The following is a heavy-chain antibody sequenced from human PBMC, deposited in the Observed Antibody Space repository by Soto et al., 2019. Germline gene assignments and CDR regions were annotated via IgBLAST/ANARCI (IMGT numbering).Heavy chain of an antibody. CDR1: GYTFTSYD. D-gene: IGHD6-13*01. J-gene: IGHJ6*03. V-gene: IGHV1-8*01. CDR2: MNPNSGNT. Sequence: GASVKVSCKASGYTFTSYDINWVRQATGQGLEWMGWMNPNSGNTGYAQKFQGRVTMTRNTSISTAYMELSSLRSEDTAVYYCARVVRTESRRSSWYPDSYYYYMDVWGKGTTVTVSS. CDR3: ARVVRTESRRSSWYPDSYYYYMDV.